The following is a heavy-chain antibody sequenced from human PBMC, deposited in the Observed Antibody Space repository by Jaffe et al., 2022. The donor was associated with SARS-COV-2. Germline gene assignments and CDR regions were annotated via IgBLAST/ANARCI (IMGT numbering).Heavy chain of an antibody. D-gene: IGHD3-22*01. V-gene: IGHV3-30-3*01. CDR2: ISYDGSNK. CDR3: ARDGGYYDSRGYYGI. CDR1: GFTFSNFA. Sequence: QVQLVESGGGVVPPGRSLRLSCAASGFTFSNFAMHWVRQPPGKGLEWVAVISYDGSNKYYGDSVKGRFTISRDNSKNTLYLQMNSLRAEDTAVYYCARDGGYYDSRGYYGIWGQGTMVTVSS. J-gene: IGHJ3*02.